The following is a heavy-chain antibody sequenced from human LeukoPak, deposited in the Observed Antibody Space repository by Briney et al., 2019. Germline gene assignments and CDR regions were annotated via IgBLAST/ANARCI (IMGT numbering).Heavy chain of an antibody. D-gene: IGHD2-21*02. CDR2: INHSGST. Sequence: SETLSLTCAVYGGSFSDYYWNWIRQPPGKGLEWIGEINHSGSTNYNPSLKSRVSISVDTSKNQFSLKLNSVTAADTAVYYCARGTYCGGDCSSRWVFGFDYWGQGTLVTVSS. CDR1: GGSFSDYY. J-gene: IGHJ4*02. V-gene: IGHV4-34*01. CDR3: ARGTYCGGDCSSRWVFGFDY.